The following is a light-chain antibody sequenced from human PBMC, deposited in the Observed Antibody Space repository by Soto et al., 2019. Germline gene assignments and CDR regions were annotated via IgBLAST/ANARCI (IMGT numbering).Light chain of an antibody. V-gene: IGLV2-14*03. CDR1: SDDVGGYNY. J-gene: IGLJ1*01. Sequence: QSALTQPASVSGSPGQSITISCTGTSDDVGGYNYVSWYQQHPGKVPQLIVYDVTNRPSGVSIRFSGSKSGNTASLTISGLQAEDEADYYCSSFVGSSGFFFIGPGTPVTVL. CDR3: SSFVGSSGFFF. CDR2: DVT.